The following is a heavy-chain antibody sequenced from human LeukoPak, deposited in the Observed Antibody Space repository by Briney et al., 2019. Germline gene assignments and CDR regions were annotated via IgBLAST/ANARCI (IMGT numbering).Heavy chain of an antibody. J-gene: IGHJ3*02. Sequence: PGGSLRLSCAASGFTFSSYWMSWVRQAPGKGLEWVANIKQDGSEKYYVDSVKGRFTISRDNAKNSLYLQMNSLTVEDTAIFYCARMGDYGGDAYDIWGQGTMLTVSS. D-gene: IGHD4-17*01. CDR3: ARMGDYGGDAYDI. V-gene: IGHV3-7*01. CDR1: GFTFSSYW. CDR2: IKQDGSEK.